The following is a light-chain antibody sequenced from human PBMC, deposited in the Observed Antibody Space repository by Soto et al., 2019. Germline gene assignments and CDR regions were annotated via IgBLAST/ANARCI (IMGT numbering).Light chain of an antibody. CDR2: GAS. Sequence: EIVMTQSPATLSVSPGERATLSCRASQSVSSNLAWYQQKPGQAPRLLIYGASTRATGIPARFSGSGSGTEFTLTISSLQSEDFAVYYCQQYNNWPPWTFGHGTQVDIK. V-gene: IGKV3-15*01. J-gene: IGKJ1*01. CDR1: QSVSSN. CDR3: QQYNNWPPWT.